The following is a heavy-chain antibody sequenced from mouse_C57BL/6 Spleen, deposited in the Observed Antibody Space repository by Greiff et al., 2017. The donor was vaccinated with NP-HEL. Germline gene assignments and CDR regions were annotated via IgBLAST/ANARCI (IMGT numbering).Heavy chain of an antibody. D-gene: IGHD1-1*01. CDR1: GYSITSGYY. Sequence: EVKLQESGPGLVKPSQSLSLTCSVTGYSITSGYYWNWIRQFPGNKLEWMGYISYDGSNNYNPSLKNRISITRDTSKNQFFLKLNSVTTEDTATYYCAREGPITTVVDFDYWGQGTTLTVSS. CDR3: AREGPITTVVDFDY. J-gene: IGHJ2*01. CDR2: ISYDGSN. V-gene: IGHV3-6*01.